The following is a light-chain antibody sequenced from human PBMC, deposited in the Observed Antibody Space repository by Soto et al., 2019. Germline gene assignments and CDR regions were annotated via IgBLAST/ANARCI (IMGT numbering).Light chain of an antibody. V-gene: IGLV2-23*03. Sequence: QSALTQPASVSGSPGQSITISCTGTSSDVGSYNLVSWYQQHPGKAPKLMIYEGGKRPSGVSNRFSGSKSGNTASLTISGLQAEDEADYYCCSYAGSSTFPWVFGGGTKLTVL. CDR1: SSDVGSYNL. CDR2: EGG. J-gene: IGLJ3*02. CDR3: CSYAGSSTFPWV.